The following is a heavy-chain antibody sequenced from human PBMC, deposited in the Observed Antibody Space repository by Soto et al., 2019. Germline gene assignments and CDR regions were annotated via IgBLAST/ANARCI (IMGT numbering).Heavy chain of an antibody. J-gene: IGHJ6*02. CDR2: INPNSGGT. CDR3: AREKEYYDFWSGYYESLPYYYYYYGMDV. CDR1: GYTFTVYC. Sequence: ASVKVSCKASGYTFTVYCMHWVRQAPGQGLEWMGWINPNSGGTNYAQKFQGWVTMTRDTSISTAYMELSRLRSDDTAVYYCAREKEYYDFWSGYYESLPYYYYYYGMDVWGQGTTVTVSS. V-gene: IGHV1-2*04. D-gene: IGHD3-3*01.